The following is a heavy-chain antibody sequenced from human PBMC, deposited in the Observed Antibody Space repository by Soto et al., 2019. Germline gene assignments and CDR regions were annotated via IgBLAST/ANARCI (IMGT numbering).Heavy chain of an antibody. J-gene: IGHJ4*02. CDR1: GYTFTSYD. CDR3: AGQVPGPYGSGSYFDY. Sequence: ASVKVSCKASGYTFTSYDINWVRQATGQGLEWMGWMNPNSGNTGYAQKFQGRVTMTRNTSISTAYMELSSLRSEDTAVYYCAGQVPGPYGSGSYFDYWGQGTLVTVSS. CDR2: MNPNSGNT. D-gene: IGHD3-10*01. V-gene: IGHV1-8*01.